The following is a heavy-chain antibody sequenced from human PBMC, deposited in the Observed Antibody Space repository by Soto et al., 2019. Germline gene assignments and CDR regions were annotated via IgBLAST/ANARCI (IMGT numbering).Heavy chain of an antibody. J-gene: IGHJ6*02. V-gene: IGHV1-46*01. Sequence: ASVKVSCKASGYTFTSYYMHWVRQAPGQGLEWMRIINPSGGSTSYAQKFQGRVTMTRDTSTSTVYMELSSLRSEDTAVYYCARARVATGGYYYYYGMDVWGQGTTVTV. CDR2: INPSGGST. D-gene: IGHD5-12*01. CDR1: GYTFTSYY. CDR3: ARARVATGGYYYYYGMDV.